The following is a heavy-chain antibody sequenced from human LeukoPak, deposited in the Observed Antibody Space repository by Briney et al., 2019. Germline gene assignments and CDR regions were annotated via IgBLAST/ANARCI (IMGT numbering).Heavy chain of an antibody. V-gene: IGHV2-5*01. CDR1: GFSFSTTGVA. D-gene: IGHD4-11*01. J-gene: IGHJ5*02. Sequence: ESGPTLVKPIQTLTLTCTFSGFSFSTTGVAVGWIRQPPGKALEWLALIYWNHDKRYSPSLENRLTITKDTSKNQVVLTMTNMDPVDTATYYCVHRGSSNYMAWSDPWGQGTLVTVSS. CDR3: VHRGSSNYMAWSDP. CDR2: IYWNHDK.